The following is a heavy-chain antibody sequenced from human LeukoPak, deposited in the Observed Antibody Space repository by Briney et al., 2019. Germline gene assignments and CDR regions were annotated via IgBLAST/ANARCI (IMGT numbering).Heavy chain of an antibody. CDR2: MSPSGTT. J-gene: IGHJ4*02. V-gene: IGHV4-4*08. CDR3: ARGQDDRSGTFDY. D-gene: IGHD3-22*01. Sequence: PSETLSLTCTVSGGSISSYYLSWLRQPPGKGLDWITYMSPSGTTKYNPSLKSRVTTSVDTSRTQFSLRLSSVTAADTAVYYCARGQDDRSGTFDYWGQGILVTVSS. CDR1: GGSISSYY.